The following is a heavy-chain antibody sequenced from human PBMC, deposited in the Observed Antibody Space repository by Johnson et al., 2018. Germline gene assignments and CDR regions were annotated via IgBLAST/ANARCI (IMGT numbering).Heavy chain of an antibody. D-gene: IGHD6-13*01. J-gene: IGHJ6*02. CDR2: ISWNSGSI. CDR1: GFTFDDYA. V-gene: IGHV3-9*01. CDR3: AKDMWQQLVPSYGMDV. Sequence: VRLVESGGGLVQPGRYLRLSCAASGFTFDDYAMHWVRQAPGKGLEWVSGISWNSGSIGYADSVKGRFTISRDNAKNSLYLQMNSLRAEDTALYYCAKDMWQQLVPSYGMDVWGQGTTVTVSS.